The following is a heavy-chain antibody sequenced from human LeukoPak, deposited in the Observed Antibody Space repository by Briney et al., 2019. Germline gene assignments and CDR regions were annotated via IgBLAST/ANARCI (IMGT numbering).Heavy chain of an antibody. CDR1: GFIFTSYW. CDR2: IHNDGTTT. D-gene: IGHD2-8*02. V-gene: IGHV3-74*01. Sequence: PGGSLRLPCAASGFIFTSYWIHWVRQAPGKGLVWVSRIHNDGTTTGYADSVKGRFAISRDNAKNTVYLQMNSLRAEDTAVYYCARGGVGSFDIWGQGTMVTVSS. CDR3: ARGGVGSFDI. J-gene: IGHJ3*02.